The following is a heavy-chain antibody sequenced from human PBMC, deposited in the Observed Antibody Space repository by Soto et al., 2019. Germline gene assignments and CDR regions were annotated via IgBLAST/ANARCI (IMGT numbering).Heavy chain of an antibody. Sequence: GGSLRLSCAASGFTFSSYGMHWVRQAPGKGLEWVAVIWYDGSNKYYADSVKGRFTISRDNSKNTLYLQMNSLRAEDTAVYYCARGITGSCWFDPWGQGTLVTVSS. CDR2: IWYDGSNK. CDR3: ARGITGSCWFDP. V-gene: IGHV3-33*01. CDR1: GFTFSSYG. D-gene: IGHD1-20*01. J-gene: IGHJ5*02.